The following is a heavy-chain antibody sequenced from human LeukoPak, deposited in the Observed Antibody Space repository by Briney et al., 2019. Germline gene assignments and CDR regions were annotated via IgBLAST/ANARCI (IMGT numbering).Heavy chain of an antibody. J-gene: IGHJ4*02. Sequence: GGSLRLSCAASGFTFSNVWMSWVRQAPGEGLEWVGRIKSKTDGGTTDYAAPAKGRFTISRDDSKNTLFLQMNGLKIEDTAVYYCTTVSREDSSSDYWGQGTLVTVSS. D-gene: IGHD6-13*01. CDR3: TTVSREDSSSDY. V-gene: IGHV3-15*01. CDR2: IKSKTDGGTT. CDR1: GFTFSNVW.